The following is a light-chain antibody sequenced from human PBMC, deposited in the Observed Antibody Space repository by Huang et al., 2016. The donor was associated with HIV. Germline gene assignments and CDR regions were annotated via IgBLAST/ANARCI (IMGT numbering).Light chain of an antibody. Sequence: IQLTQSPSSLSASVGDRVTITCRASQGIRSYLAWYQQKPWKAPKVLIYAASTLQSGVASRFSGSGSGTDFNITISSLQPEDFATYYCQQLNSYPLTFGGGTKVEIK. CDR2: AAS. CDR1: QGIRSY. CDR3: QQLNSYPLT. V-gene: IGKV1-9*01. J-gene: IGKJ4*01.